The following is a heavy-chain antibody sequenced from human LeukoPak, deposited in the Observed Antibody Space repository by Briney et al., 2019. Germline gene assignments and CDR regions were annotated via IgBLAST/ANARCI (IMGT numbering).Heavy chain of an antibody. D-gene: IGHD1-1*01. J-gene: IGHJ4*02. CDR3: ARVGDWNDLVY. CDR1: GGSISPYY. V-gene: IGHV4-59*01. Sequence: SETLSLTCTVSGGSISPYYWSWIRQTPGKGLEWIGYILYSGTTTNYNPSLKSRVTISVDTSKNQFSLKLSSVTAADTAVYYSARVGDWNDLVYWGQGTLVTVSS. CDR2: ILYSGTTT.